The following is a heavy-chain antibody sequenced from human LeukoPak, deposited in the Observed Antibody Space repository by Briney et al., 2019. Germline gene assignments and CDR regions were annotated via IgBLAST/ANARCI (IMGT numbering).Heavy chain of an antibody. Sequence: ASVKVSCKASGYTFTSCSISWVRQAPGQGLEWMGWMSAYNGNTIYAQKVKGRVTMTTDTSTSTAYMELRSLKSDDTAVYYCARASYCSDGSCYSDYWGQGTLVTVSS. CDR2: MSAYNGNT. D-gene: IGHD2-15*01. CDR3: ARASYCSDGSCYSDY. V-gene: IGHV1-18*01. CDR1: GYTFTSCS. J-gene: IGHJ4*02.